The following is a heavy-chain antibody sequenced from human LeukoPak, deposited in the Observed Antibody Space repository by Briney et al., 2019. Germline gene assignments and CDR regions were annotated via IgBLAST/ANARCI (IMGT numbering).Heavy chain of an antibody. Sequence: ASVKVSCKASGYTFTSYGISWVRQAPGQGLEWVGIINPSGGTTICAQKFQGRVTMTRDTSTSTVYMELRSLRSEDTAVYYCARQIGGQYEDGFDIWGQGTMVTVSS. CDR1: GYTFTSYG. J-gene: IGHJ3*02. D-gene: IGHD2-8*01. CDR2: INPSGGTT. V-gene: IGHV1-46*01. CDR3: ARQIGGQYEDGFDI.